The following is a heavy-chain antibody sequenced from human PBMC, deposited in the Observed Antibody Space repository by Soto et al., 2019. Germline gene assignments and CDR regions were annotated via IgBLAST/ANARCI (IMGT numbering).Heavy chain of an antibody. CDR2: INAYNGYT. CDR3: ARGCRTPSCQFGLDV. D-gene: IGHD2-2*01. J-gene: IGHJ6*02. Sequence: ASVKVSCKASGYTFVSYGISWVRQAPGQGLEWMGWINAYNGYTIYAQNFQGRLTMTADTSTSTAYMDLRSLRSDDTAIYYCARGCRTPSCQFGLDVWGQGTTVTVYS. V-gene: IGHV1-18*04. CDR1: GYTFVSYG.